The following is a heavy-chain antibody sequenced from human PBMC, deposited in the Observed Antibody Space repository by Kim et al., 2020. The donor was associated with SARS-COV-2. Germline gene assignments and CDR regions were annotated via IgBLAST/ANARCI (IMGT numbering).Heavy chain of an antibody. V-gene: IGHV3-23*01. D-gene: IGHD2-8*01. CDR2: IGARGLDA. CDR3: ETGVYSTSVDFYYYGVDV. J-gene: IGHJ6*02. Sequence: GGSLRLSCSASGLRFNNFAMNWVRQAPGKGLEWVAAIGARGLDAYYAQSVKGRFTISRDNSENTLYLYMRDLRDADTATYYCETGVYSTSVDFYYYGVDVWGQGTTVTVSS. CDR1: GLRFNNFA.